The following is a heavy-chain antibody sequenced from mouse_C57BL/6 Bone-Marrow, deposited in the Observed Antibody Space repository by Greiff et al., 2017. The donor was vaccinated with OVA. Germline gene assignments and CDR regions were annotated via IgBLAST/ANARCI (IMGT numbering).Heavy chain of an antibody. Sequence: VKLVESDAELVKPGASVKISCKVSGYTFTDHTIHWMKQRPEQGLAWIGYIYPRDGSTKSTENLKGKATLTADKSSSTAYMQLNSLTAEDSAVYFCAREENWDDYFDDWGQGTTLTVSS. V-gene: IGHV1-78*01. CDR3: AREENWDDYFDD. D-gene: IGHD4-1*01. CDR1: GYTFTDHT. CDR2: IYPRDGST. J-gene: IGHJ2*01.